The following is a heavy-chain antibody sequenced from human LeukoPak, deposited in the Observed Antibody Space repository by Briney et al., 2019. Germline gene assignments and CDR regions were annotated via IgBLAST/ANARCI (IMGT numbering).Heavy chain of an antibody. Sequence: SETLSLTGAGSGGSISSSNWWSWVRQPPGKGLEWIGEIYHSGSTNYNPSLKSRVTISVDKSKNQFSLKLSSVTAADTAVYYCARVITMVFYGMDVWGQGTTVTVSS. J-gene: IGHJ6*02. V-gene: IGHV4-4*02. D-gene: IGHD3-10*01. CDR2: IYHSGST. CDR3: ARVITMVFYGMDV. CDR1: GGSISSSNW.